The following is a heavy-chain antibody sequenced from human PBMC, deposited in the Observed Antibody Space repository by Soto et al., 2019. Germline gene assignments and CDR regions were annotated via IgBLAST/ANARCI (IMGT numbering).Heavy chain of an antibody. J-gene: IGHJ4*02. Sequence: QVQLVQSGAEVKKPGASVKVSCKASGYTFTSYYMHWVRQAPGQGLEWMGIINPSGGSTSYAQKFQGRVTMTRDTSTSTVYMELSSLRSEDTAVYYSARVDAVGAIDYWGQGTLVTVSS. CDR2: INPSGGST. V-gene: IGHV1-46*01. CDR3: ARVDAVGAIDY. CDR1: GYTFTSYY. D-gene: IGHD1-26*01.